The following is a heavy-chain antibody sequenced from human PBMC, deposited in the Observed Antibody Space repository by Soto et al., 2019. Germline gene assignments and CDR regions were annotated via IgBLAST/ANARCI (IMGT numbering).Heavy chain of an antibody. CDR1: GYTFTTND. CDR3: AKIEGRNVNHSGGDV. CDR2: ISVYNGNT. J-gene: IGHJ6*04. Sequence: QVQLVQSGAEVKKPGASVKVSCKASGYTFTTNDITWVRQAPGQGLEWMGWISVYNGNTNYAQKLQGRVTMTTDTSTAKATRELGGLQSATTAVYYLAKIEGRNVNHSGGDVWGKGTAVTVSS. D-gene: IGHD3-10*02. V-gene: IGHV1-18*01.